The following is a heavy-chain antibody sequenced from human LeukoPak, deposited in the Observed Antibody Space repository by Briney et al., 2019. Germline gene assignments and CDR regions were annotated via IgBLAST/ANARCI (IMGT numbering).Heavy chain of an antibody. Sequence: ASVKVSCKASGGTFSSYAISWVRQAPGQGLEWMGGIIPIFGTANYAQKFQGRVTITADESTSTAYMELSSLRSEDTAVYYCARIGSMATPVYYFDYWGQGTLVTVSS. D-gene: IGHD5-24*01. CDR3: ARIGSMATPVYYFDY. J-gene: IGHJ4*02. CDR1: GGTFSSYA. V-gene: IGHV1-69*13. CDR2: IIPIFGTA.